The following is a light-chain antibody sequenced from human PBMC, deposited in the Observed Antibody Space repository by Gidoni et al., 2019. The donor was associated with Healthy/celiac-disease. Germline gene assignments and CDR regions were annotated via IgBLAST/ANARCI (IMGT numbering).Light chain of an antibody. V-gene: IGKV1-39*01. CDR3: QQSYSTPGT. J-gene: IGKJ4*01. Sequence: DIQMTQAPSSLSASVGDRVTITCRASQSISSYLNWYQKKPGKAPKLLIYAASSLQREVPSRFSGSGSGTDFTLTISSLQPEDFATYYCQQSYSTPGTFGGGTKVEIK. CDR2: AAS. CDR1: QSISSY.